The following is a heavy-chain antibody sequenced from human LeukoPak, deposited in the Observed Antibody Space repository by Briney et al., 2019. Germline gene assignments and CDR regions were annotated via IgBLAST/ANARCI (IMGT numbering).Heavy chain of an antibody. J-gene: IGHJ4*02. CDR1: GGSISSYY. V-gene: IGHV4-59*01. CDR3: ARTTHDDYVWGSYRYPYFDY. CDR2: IYYSGST. Sequence: PSETLSLTCTVSGGSISSYYWSWIRQPPGKGLEWIGYIYYSGSTNHNPSLKSRVTISVDTSKNQFSLKLSSVTAADTAVYYCARTTHDDYVWGSYRYPYFDYWGQGTLVTVSS. D-gene: IGHD3-16*02.